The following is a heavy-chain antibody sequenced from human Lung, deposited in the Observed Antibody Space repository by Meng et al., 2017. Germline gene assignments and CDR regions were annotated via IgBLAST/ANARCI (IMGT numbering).Heavy chain of an antibody. J-gene: IGHJ4*02. Sequence: QLQLQHWGGGLLKPSATLPPTGFASGGSFSDYYGSWIRKPPGKGLEWIGEINHSGSTNYNPSLESRATISVDTSQNNLSLKLSSVTAADSAVYYCARGPTTMAHDFDYWGQGTLVTVSS. V-gene: IGHV4-34*01. CDR3: ARGPTTMAHDFDY. CDR2: INHSGST. CDR1: GGSFSDYY. D-gene: IGHD4-11*01.